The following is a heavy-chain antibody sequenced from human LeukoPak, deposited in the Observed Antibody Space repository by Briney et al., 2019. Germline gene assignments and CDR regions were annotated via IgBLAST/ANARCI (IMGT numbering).Heavy chain of an antibody. CDR3: AKAVQQWLALDY. V-gene: IGHV3-30*18. D-gene: IGHD6-19*01. Sequence: GRSLRLSCAASGFTFSSYGMHWVRQAPGKGLEWVAVISYDGSNKYYADSVKGRFTISRDNSKNTLYLQMNSLRAEDTAVYYCAKAVQQWLALDYGGQGTLVTVSS. CDR2: ISYDGSNK. CDR1: GFTFSSYG. J-gene: IGHJ4*02.